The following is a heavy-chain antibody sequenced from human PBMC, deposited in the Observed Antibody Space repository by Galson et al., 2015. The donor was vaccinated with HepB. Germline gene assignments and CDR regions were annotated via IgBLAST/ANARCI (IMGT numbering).Heavy chain of an antibody. CDR1: GFTFSSYW. J-gene: IGHJ4*02. V-gene: IGHV3-7*03. CDR2: IKQDGSEK. CDR3: ARDRARCSGGSCHDFDS. D-gene: IGHD2-15*01. Sequence: SLRLSCAASGFTFSSYWMSWVRQAPGKGLEWVANIKQDGSEKYYVDSVKGRFTISRDNAKNSLYLQMSSLRAEDTAVYYCARDRARCSGGSCHDFDSWGRGTLVTVSS.